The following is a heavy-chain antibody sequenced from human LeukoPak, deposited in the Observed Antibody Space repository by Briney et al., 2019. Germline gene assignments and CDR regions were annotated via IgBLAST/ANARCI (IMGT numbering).Heavy chain of an antibody. CDR3: AKDACSGTSCSFDY. CDR1: GFSFDDYA. CDR2: ITWNSGST. Sequence: GGSLRLSCAASGFSFDDYAMHWVRQAPGKGLEWVSGITWNSGSTGYADSVKGRFTISRDNAKNSLFVQMSSLRAEDTALYYCAKDACSGTSCSFDYWGQGTLVTVSS. D-gene: IGHD2-2*01. J-gene: IGHJ4*02. V-gene: IGHV3-9*01.